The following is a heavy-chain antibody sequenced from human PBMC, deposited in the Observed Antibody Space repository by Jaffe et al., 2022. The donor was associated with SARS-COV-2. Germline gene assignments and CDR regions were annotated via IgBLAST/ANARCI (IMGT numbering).Heavy chain of an antibody. V-gene: IGHV3-33*01. D-gene: IGHD6-6*01. CDR3: ARDQFGSSSSGKDYYYYYYGMDV. J-gene: IGHJ6*02. CDR1: GFTFSSYG. Sequence: QVQLVESGGGVVQPGRSLRLSCAASGFTFSSYGMHWVRQAPGKGLEWVAVIWYDGSNKYYADSVKGRFTISRDNSKNTLYLQMNSLRAEDTAVYYCARDQFGSSSSGKDYYYYYYGMDVWGQGTTVTVSS. CDR2: IWYDGSNK.